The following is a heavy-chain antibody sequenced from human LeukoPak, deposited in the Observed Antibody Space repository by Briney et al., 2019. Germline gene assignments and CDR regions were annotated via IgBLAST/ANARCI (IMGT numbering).Heavy chain of an antibody. CDR2: IYYSGST. J-gene: IGHJ5*02. CDR3: ARLVTYYYGSGSQQTSVP. CDR1: GGSISSSSYH. D-gene: IGHD3-10*01. V-gene: IGHV4-39*07. Sequence: SETLSLTCTVSGGSISSSSYHWGWIRQPPGKGLEWVGSIYYSGSTYYNPSLKSRVTISVDTSKNQLSLRLSSVTAADTAVYYCARLVTYYYGSGSQQTSVPWGLGTLVTVSS.